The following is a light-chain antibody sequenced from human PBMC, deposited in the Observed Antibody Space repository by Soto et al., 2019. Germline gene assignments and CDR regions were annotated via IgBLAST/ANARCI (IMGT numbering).Light chain of an antibody. Sequence: QLVLTQSPSASASLGASVKLTCTLSSGHSNYAIAWHQQQPEKGPRYLMKVNSGGSHIKGDGIPDRFSGSSSGAERYLFISSRQSEDEDDYYCQSWGTGSAIVVFGGGTQLTVL. CDR2: VNSGGSH. J-gene: IGLJ7*01. CDR1: SGHSNYA. V-gene: IGLV4-69*01. CDR3: QSWGTGSAIVV.